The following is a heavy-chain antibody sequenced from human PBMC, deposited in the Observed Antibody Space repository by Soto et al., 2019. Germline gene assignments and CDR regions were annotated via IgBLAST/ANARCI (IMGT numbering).Heavy chain of an antibody. CDR1: GYSISSGYY. J-gene: IGHJ5*02. V-gene: IGHV4-38-2*01. Sequence: SETLSLTCAVSGYSISSGYYWGWLRQPPGKGLAWIGSIYHGGSTYYNPSLNSRVTSSIDMTNNNVSLLLNPVTAEDPAVYDFARVGPWVPYYYDGSPYTVENWFDPWGQGTLVTVCS. CDR2: IYHGGST. D-gene: IGHD3-22*01. CDR3: ARVGPWVPYYYDGSPYTVENWFDP.